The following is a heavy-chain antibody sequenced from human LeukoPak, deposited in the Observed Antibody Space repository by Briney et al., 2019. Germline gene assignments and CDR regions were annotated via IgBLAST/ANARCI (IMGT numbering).Heavy chain of an antibody. CDR1: GFTFSSYG. D-gene: IGHD3-22*01. CDR2: ISYDGSNK. V-gene: IGHV3-30*18. CDR3: AKKRKDHDSSGYYYAYFQH. Sequence: GGSLRLSCAASGFTFSSYGMHWVRQAPGKGLEWVAVISYDGSNKRYADSVKGRFTISRDNSKNTLYLQMNSLRAEDTAVYYCAKKRKDHDSSGYYYAYFQHWGQGTLVAVSS. J-gene: IGHJ1*01.